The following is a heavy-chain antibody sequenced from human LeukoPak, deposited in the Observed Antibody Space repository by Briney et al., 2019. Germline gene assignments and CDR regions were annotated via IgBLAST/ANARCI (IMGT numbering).Heavy chain of an antibody. Sequence: GGSLRLSCTASGFTFSDYSLSWIRQSPGKGLEWISYITSGGGSIFYADFVEGRFTISRDNSKNTVFLQMSSLRDEDTAVYYCAKVSVVPAARAEYFQHWGQGTLVAASS. CDR2: ITSGGGSI. J-gene: IGHJ1*01. CDR1: GFTFSDYS. D-gene: IGHD2-2*01. CDR3: AKVSVVPAARAEYFQH. V-gene: IGHV3-11*01.